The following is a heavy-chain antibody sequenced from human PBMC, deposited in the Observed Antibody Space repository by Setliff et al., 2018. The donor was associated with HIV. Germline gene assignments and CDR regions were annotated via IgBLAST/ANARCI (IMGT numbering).Heavy chain of an antibody. J-gene: IGHJ4*03. V-gene: IGHV3-53*01. CDR1: GFTVSSNY. Sequence: SGGSLRLSCAASGFTVSSNYMNWVRQAPGKGLEWVSIIYSGGTTYYADSVKGRFTISRDNSKNTLYLQMNSLRVEDTAVYHCARSPQGGYFDYWGQGTLVTVSS. CDR3: ARSPQGGYFDY. CDR2: IYSGGTT.